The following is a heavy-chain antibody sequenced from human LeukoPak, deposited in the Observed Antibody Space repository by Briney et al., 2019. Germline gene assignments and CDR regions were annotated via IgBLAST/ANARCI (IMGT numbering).Heavy chain of an antibody. CDR2: IYSDGS. CDR3: ARGIAAAGTALFN. Sequence: GGSLRLSCAASGFTFSSYAMSWVRQAPGKGLEWVSVIYSDGSTYSADSADSVKGRFTISRDNSKNTLYLQIKSLRAEDTAVYYCARGIAAAGTALFNWGQGTLLIVSS. D-gene: IGHD6-13*01. CDR1: GFTFSSYA. V-gene: IGHV3-23*03. J-gene: IGHJ4*02.